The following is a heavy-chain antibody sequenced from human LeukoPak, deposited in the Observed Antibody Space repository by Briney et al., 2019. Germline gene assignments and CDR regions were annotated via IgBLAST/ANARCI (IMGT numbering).Heavy chain of an antibody. D-gene: IGHD3-16*01. V-gene: IGHV3-30*04. CDR2: ISYDGSNK. CDR3: ARDPIYAPPPLAAFDI. J-gene: IGHJ3*02. CDR1: GFTFSSYA. Sequence: GGSLRLSCAASGFTFSSYAMHWVRQAPGKGLEWVAIISYDGSNKYYADSVKGRFSISRDNAKKSLYLQMNSLRAEDTAVYYCARDPIYAPPPLAAFDIWGQGTLVTVSS.